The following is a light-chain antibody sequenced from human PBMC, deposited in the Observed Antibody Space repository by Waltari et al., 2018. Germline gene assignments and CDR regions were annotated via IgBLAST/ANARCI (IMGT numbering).Light chain of an antibody. V-gene: IGLV2-14*03. CDR3: SSYTSGSQEV. J-gene: IGLJ2*01. CDR1: SSDVGGYNY. CDR2: DVS. Sequence: QSALTQPASVSGSPGQSITISCPGTSSDVGGYNYVSWYQQHPGKAPKLMIYDVSNRPSGVSNRFSGSKSGNTASLTISGPQAEDDAYYYGSSYTSGSQEVFGGGTKLTVL.